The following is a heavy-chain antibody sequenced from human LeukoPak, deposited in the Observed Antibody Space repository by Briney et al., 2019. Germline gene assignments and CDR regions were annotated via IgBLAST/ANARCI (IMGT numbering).Heavy chain of an antibody. CDR3: ASYLVVKQDY. V-gene: IGHV3-21*01. Sequence: GGSLSLSCAASGFTFSSYSMTWFRKAPGKGLEWVSSISSSSSYIYYADSVKGRFTISKDNAKNSLYLQMNSLRAEDTAVYYCASYLVVKQDYWGQGTLVTVSS. J-gene: IGHJ4*02. CDR1: GFTFSSYS. CDR2: ISSSSSYI. D-gene: IGHD3-22*01.